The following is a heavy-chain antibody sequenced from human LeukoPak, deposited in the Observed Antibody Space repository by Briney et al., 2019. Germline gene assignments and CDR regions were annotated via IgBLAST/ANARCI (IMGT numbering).Heavy chain of an antibody. J-gene: IGHJ4*02. V-gene: IGHV4-31*03. D-gene: IGHD4-23*01. CDR3: ARGGGLYGGNDEHDY. Sequence: PSETLSLTCTVSGGSISSGGYYWSWLRQHPGKGLEWIGYIYYSGSTYYNPSLKSRVTISVDTSKNQFSLKLSSVTAADTAVYYCARGGGLYGGNDEHDYWGQGTLVTVSS. CDR2: IYYSGST. CDR1: GGSISSGGYY.